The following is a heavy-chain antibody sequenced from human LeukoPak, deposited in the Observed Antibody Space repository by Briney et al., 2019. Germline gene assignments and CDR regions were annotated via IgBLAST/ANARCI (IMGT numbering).Heavy chain of an antibody. Sequence: SETLSLTCTVSGGSISSYYWSWIRQPPGKGLEWIGYIYYSGSTNYNPSLKSRVTISVDTSKYQFSLKLSSVTAADTAVYYCARRSVTTVDYWGQGTLVTVSS. CDR1: GGSISSYY. J-gene: IGHJ4*02. V-gene: IGHV4-59*08. D-gene: IGHD4-17*01. CDR2: IYYSGST. CDR3: ARRSVTTVDY.